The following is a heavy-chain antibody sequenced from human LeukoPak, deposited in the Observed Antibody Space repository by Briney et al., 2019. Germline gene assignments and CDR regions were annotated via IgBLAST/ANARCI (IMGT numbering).Heavy chain of an antibody. J-gene: IGHJ4*02. V-gene: IGHV4-34*01. CDR2: INHSGST. D-gene: IGHD3-22*01. CDR1: GGSFSGYY. CDR3: ARSYDSSGFVVY. Sequence: SETLSLTCAVYGGSFSGYYWSWIRQPPGKGLEWIGEINHSGSTNYNPSLKSRVTISVDTSKNQFSLKLSSVTAADTAVYYCARSYDSSGFVVYWGQGTLVTVSS.